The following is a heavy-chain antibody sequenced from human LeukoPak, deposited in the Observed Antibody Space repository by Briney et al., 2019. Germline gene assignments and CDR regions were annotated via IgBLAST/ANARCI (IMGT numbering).Heavy chain of an antibody. J-gene: IGHJ6*02. CDR1: GFTFSSYS. Sequence: GGSPRLSCAASGFTFSSYSMNWVRQAPGKGLEWVSYISSSSSTIYYADSVKGRFTVSRDNAKNSLYLQMNSLRAEDTAVYYCARDCSGGSCYFTSLYYYYYGMDVWGQGTTVTVSS. D-gene: IGHD2-15*01. V-gene: IGHV3-48*01. CDR2: ISSSSSTI. CDR3: ARDCSGGSCYFTSLYYYYYGMDV.